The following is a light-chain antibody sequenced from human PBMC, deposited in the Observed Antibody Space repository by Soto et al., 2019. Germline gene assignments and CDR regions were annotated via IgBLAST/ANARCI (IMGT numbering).Light chain of an antibody. V-gene: IGLV2-14*01. CDR1: SSDVGDYNY. J-gene: IGLJ2*01. Sequence: QSALTQPASVSGSPGQSITISCTGTSSDVGDYNYVSWYQQHPGKVPKLMIYDVSNRPSGVSYRFSGSKSGNTASLTISGLQAEDEADYYCSSYTSSTSTRAFGGGTKLPVL. CDR2: DVS. CDR3: SSYTSSTSTRA.